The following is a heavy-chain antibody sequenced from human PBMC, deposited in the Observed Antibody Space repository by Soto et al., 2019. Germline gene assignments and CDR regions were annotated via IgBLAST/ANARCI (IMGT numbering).Heavy chain of an antibody. CDR1: GFTFISYA. CDR3: AKVRDYVWGSYRPNNWFDP. CDR2: ISGSGGST. J-gene: IGHJ5*02. D-gene: IGHD3-16*02. Sequence: GSLRLSCAASGFTFISYAISFFRHSPCKWLEWVSAISGSGGSTYYADSVKGRFTISRDNSKNTLYLQMNSLRAEDTAVYYCAKVRDYVWGSYRPNNWFDPWGQGTLVTVSS. V-gene: IGHV3-23*01.